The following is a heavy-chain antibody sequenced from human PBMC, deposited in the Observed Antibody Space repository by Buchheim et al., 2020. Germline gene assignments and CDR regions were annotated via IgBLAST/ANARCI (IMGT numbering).Heavy chain of an antibody. CDR1: GGPFSGYY. D-gene: IGHD2-15*01. V-gene: IGHV4-34*01. CDR2: IHHSGGT. J-gene: IGHJ6*02. Sequence: QVQLQQWGAGLLKPSETLSLTCAVYGGPFSGYYWSWIRQSPGKGLEWIGEIHHSGGTHYNPSLKSRVIISEDTSKNQFSLMVRSVTVADTAVYYCARVVAATTTAYYYYYYGMDVWGQGTT. CDR3: ARVVAATTTAYYYYYYGMDV.